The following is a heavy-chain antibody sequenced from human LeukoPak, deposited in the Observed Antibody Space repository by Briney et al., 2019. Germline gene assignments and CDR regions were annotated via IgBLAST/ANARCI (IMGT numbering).Heavy chain of an antibody. Sequence: SETLSLTCDVSGGPISSFYWTWIRQPVGKGLEWIGRIYSSGSSNYNPSLKSRVTMSVDMSKNQFSLKLSSVTAADTAVYYCARALLVTTSGYFYYYMDVWGKGTTVTVYS. CDR2: IYSSGSS. V-gene: IGHV4-4*07. CDR3: ARALLVTTSGYFYYYMDV. CDR1: GGPISSFY. J-gene: IGHJ6*03. D-gene: IGHD2-8*02.